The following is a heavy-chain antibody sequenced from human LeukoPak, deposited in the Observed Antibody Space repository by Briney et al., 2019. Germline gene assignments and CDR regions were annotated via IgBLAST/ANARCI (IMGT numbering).Heavy chain of an antibody. V-gene: IGHV1-8*01. CDR3: ARSARIAAAATPANY. D-gene: IGHD6-13*01. J-gene: IGHJ4*02. CDR2: VNPNSGNT. Sequence: ASVKVSCKASGYTFTSYDINWVRQATGQGLEWMGWVNPNSGNTGYAQKFQGRVTMTRNTSISTAYMELSSLRSEDTAVYYCARSARIAAAATPANYWGQGTLVTVSS. CDR1: GYTFTSYD.